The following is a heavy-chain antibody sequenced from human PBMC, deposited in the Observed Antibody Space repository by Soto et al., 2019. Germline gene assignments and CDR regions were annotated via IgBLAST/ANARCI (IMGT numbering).Heavy chain of an antibody. Sequence: KPGGSLRLSCAASGFTFRNAWMNWVRQDPGKGLEWVGRIKSKTDGGTTDYAAPVKGRFTISRDDSKNTLYLQMNSLKTEDTAVYYCTTRSLPPYYYYGMDVWGQGTTVTVSS. V-gene: IGHV3-15*07. CDR2: IKSKTDGGTT. CDR3: TTRSLPPYYYYGMDV. J-gene: IGHJ6*02. CDR1: GFTFRNAW.